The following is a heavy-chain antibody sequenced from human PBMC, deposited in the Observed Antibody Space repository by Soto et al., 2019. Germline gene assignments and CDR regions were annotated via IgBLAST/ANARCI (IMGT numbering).Heavy chain of an antibody. Sequence: PSETLSLTCAVSGGSFSSGGYSWSWIRQPPGKGLEWIGYIYHSGSTYYNPSLKSRVTISVDGSKNQFSLKLSSVTAADTAVYYCARSREFDYGMDVWGLGTTVTVSS. CDR2: IYHSGST. CDR1: GGSFSSGGYS. V-gene: IGHV4-30-2*01. J-gene: IGHJ6*02. CDR3: ARSREFDYGMDV.